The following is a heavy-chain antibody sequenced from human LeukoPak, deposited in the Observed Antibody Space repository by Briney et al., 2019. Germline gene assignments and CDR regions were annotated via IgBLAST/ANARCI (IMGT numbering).Heavy chain of an antibody. J-gene: IGHJ5*02. CDR2: IWYDGGNK. CDR1: GFTFRNHG. CDR3: ARCDDAKRLDP. Sequence: GTSLRLSCSASGFTFRNHGMHWVRQAPGKGLEWVADIWYDGGNKYYVDSVKGRFTISRDNSNNMLYLQMNSLRVEDTAVYYCARCDDAKRLDPWGQGTLVTVSS. D-gene: IGHD2-2*01. V-gene: IGHV3-33*01.